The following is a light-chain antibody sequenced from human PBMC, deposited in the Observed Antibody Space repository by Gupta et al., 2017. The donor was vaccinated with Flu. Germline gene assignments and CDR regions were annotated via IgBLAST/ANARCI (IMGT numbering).Light chain of an antibody. Sequence: QSVLTQPPPASGSPAQSVTISCSGSTSNVGSFYVALYQHFPGTAPKVLIHSKHDRPSGVSDRFFGVTSGSSASLTIRERRSEDEAEYFWACWDDTLRGRVVFGGGTKVTVL. J-gene: IGLJ3*02. CDR3: ACWDDTLRGRVV. V-gene: IGLV1-47*01. CDR2: SKH. CDR1: TSNVGSFY.